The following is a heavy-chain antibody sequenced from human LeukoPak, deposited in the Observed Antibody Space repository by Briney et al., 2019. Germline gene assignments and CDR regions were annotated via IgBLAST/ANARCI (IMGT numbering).Heavy chain of an antibody. Sequence: PSETLSLTCTVSGGSISSYYWSWIRQPPGKGLEWIGYIYYSGSTNYNPSLKSRVTISVDTSKNQFSLKLSSVTAADTAVYYCARGLYCGGDCPTYYYYMDVWGKGTTVTVSS. D-gene: IGHD2-21*01. CDR1: GGSISSYY. J-gene: IGHJ6*03. V-gene: IGHV4-59*01. CDR2: IYYSGST. CDR3: ARGLYCGGDCPTYYYYMDV.